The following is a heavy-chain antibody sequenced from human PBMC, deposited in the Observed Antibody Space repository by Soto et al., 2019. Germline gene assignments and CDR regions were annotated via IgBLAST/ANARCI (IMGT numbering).Heavy chain of an antibody. D-gene: IGHD6-13*01. V-gene: IGHV3-30*03. CDR2: ISYDGSNK. CDR1: GFTFSSYG. J-gene: IGHJ4*02. Sequence: GGSLRLSCAASGFTFSSYGMHWVRQAPGKGLEWVAVISYDGSNKYYADSVKGRFTISRDNSKNTLYLQMNSLRAEDTAVYYCARVVEQQLATYFDYWGQGTLVTVSS. CDR3: ARVVEQQLATYFDY.